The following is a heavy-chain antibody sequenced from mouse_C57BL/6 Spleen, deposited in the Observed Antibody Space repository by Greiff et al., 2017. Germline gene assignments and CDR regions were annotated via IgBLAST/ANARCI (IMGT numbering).Heavy chain of an antibody. V-gene: IGHV3-6*01. CDR1: GYSITSGYY. D-gene: IGHD2-3*01. J-gene: IGHJ2*01. Sequence: EVKLVESGPGLVKPSQSLSLTCSVTGYSITSGYYWNWIRQFPGNKLEWMGYISYDGSNNYNPSLKNRISITRDTSKNQFFLKLNSVTTEDTATYYCASEGLNDGYFDYWGQGTTLTVSS. CDR3: ASEGLNDGYFDY. CDR2: ISYDGSN.